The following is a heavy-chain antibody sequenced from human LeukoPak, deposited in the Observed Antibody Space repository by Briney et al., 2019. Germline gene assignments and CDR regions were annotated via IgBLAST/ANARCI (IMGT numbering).Heavy chain of an antibody. CDR2: IQTSGSI. J-gene: IGHJ4*02. CDR3: ARASNIGWYQFDY. CDR1: GGSMNTHD. V-gene: IGHV4-4*07. Sequence: SETLSLTCTVSGGSMNTHDWSWVRQPAGKGLEWIGRIQTSGSINYNSSLKSRVTISIDTSQNYFSLKLTSMTAADSAMYYCARASNIGWYQFDYWGQGMLVTVSS. D-gene: IGHD6-19*01.